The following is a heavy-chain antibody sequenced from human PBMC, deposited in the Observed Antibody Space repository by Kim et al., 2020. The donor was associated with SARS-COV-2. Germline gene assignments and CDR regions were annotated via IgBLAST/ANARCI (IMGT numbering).Heavy chain of an antibody. J-gene: IGHJ4*02. Sequence: GGSLRLSCAASGFTFSSYAMHCVRQAPGKGLEWVAVISYDGSNKYYADSVKGRFTISRDNSKNTLYLQMNSLRAEDTAVYYCARQYYYDSSGYIDYWGQGTLVTVSS. CDR1: GFTFSSYA. CDR2: ISYDGSNK. D-gene: IGHD3-22*01. V-gene: IGHV3-30*04. CDR3: ARQYYYDSSGYIDY.